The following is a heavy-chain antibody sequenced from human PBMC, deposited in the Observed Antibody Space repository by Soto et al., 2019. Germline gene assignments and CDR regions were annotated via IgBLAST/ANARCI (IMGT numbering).Heavy chain of an antibody. CDR1: RFSFSDYG. D-gene: IGHD2-15*01. V-gene: IGHV3-30*02. CDR3: ATSTLTDAFDI. Sequence: QVQLVESGGGVVQPGGSRRLSCEASRFSFSDYGMHWVRQAPGKGLEWVALIRDDGSATYYSDSVKGRFAISRDNSKNTLYLQMNRLRAEDTAVYYCATSTLTDAFDIWGQGTTVSASS. CDR2: IRDDGSAT. J-gene: IGHJ3*02.